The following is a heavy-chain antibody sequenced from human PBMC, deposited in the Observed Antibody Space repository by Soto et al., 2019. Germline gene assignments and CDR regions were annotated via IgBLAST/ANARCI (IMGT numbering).Heavy chain of an antibody. J-gene: IGHJ4*02. V-gene: IGHV3-74*01. CDR2: INGDGSRT. Sequence: EVQLVESGGGLVQPGGSLRLSCAASGFTFSSYWMHWVRQAPGKGLVWVSRINGDGSRTSYADSVKGRFAISRDNAKNTWYLQMDSLRAEDTAVYYCARGVAGRYYSDYWGQGTLVTVSS. D-gene: IGHD4-17*01. CDR3: ARGVAGRYYSDY. CDR1: GFTFSSYW.